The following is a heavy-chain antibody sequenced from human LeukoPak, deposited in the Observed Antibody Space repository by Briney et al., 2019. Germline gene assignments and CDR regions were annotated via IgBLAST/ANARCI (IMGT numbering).Heavy chain of an antibody. CDR2: KSYDGSNK. CDR1: GFTFSSYG. D-gene: IGHD3-9*01. V-gene: IGHV3-30*18. CDR3: AKNRDDWLLNYFDY. J-gene: IGHJ4*02. Sequence: GGSLRLSCAASGFTFSSYGMHWVRQAPGKGLEWVAVKSYDGSNKYYADSVKGRFTISRDNSKNTLYLQMNSLRAEDTAVYYCAKNRDDWLLNYFDYWGQGTLVTVSS.